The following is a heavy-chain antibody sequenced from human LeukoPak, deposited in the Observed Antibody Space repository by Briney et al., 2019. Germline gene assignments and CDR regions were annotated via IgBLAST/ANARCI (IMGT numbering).Heavy chain of an antibody. V-gene: IGHV3-30-3*01. CDR3: ARETGSAIGSTDFDY. D-gene: IGHD4-17*01. CDR1: GFTFGDYA. CDR2: ISYDGSNK. Sequence: GGSLRLSCTASGFTFGDYAMSWIRQAPGKGLEWVAVISYDGSNKYYADSVKGRFTISRDNSKNTLYLQMNSLRAEDTAVYYCARETGSAIGSTDFDYWGQGTLVTVSS. J-gene: IGHJ4*02.